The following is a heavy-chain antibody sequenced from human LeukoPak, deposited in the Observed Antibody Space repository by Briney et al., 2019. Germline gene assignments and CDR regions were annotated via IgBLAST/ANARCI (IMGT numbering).Heavy chain of an antibody. CDR2: IYYSGST. Sequence: SETLSLTCTVSGGSISSYYWSWIRQPPGKGLEWIGYIYYSGSTNYNPSLKSRVTISVDTSKNQFSLKLSSATAADTAVYYCAREQRPSFFDYWGQGTLVTVSS. CDR1: GGSISSYY. V-gene: IGHV4-59*01. J-gene: IGHJ4*02. CDR3: AREQRPSFFDY.